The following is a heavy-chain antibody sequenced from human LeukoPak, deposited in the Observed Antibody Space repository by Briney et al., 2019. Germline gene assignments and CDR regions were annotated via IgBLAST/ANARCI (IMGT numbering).Heavy chain of an antibody. CDR1: GYTFTSYG. CDR3: ASVSSDAFDI. Sequence: ASVKVSCKASGYTFTSYGISWERQAPGQGLEWMGWISAYNGNTNYAQKLQGRVTMTTDTSTSTAYMELRSVRSDDTAVYYCASVSSDAFDIWGQGTMVTVSS. CDR2: ISAYNGNT. J-gene: IGHJ3*02. V-gene: IGHV1-18*01.